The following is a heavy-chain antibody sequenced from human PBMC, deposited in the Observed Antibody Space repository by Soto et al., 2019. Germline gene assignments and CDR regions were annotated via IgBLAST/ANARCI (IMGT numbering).Heavy chain of an antibody. CDR3: CVIKRWDQYSTSGYWFDP. J-gene: IGHJ5*02. CDR1: GFTFSHAW. Sequence: EMHLVDSGGGLVKPGGSLRLSCAASGFTFSHAWMSWVRQAPGKGLEWVGRIKSKADGETKDYGAPVRGRFTISRDDSQDILYLHMNSLRIEDTAVYYCCVIKRWDQYSTSGYWFDPWGPGTLVTVSS. V-gene: IGHV3-15*01. D-gene: IGHD4-4*01. CDR2: IKSKADGETK.